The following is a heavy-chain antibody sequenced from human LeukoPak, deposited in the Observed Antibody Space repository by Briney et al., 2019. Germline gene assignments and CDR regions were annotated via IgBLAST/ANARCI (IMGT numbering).Heavy chain of an antibody. CDR2: IYYSGST. V-gene: IGHV4-59*12. J-gene: IGHJ6*04. CDR3: ARDREDYYAMDV. Sequence: SETLSLTCTVSGGSIRSYYWSWIRQPPGKGLEWIGYIYYSGSTNYNPSLKSRVTMSVDTSKNQFSLKLSSVTAADTALYYCARDREDYYAMDVWGKGNTVTVSS. CDR1: GGSIRSYY. D-gene: IGHD3-10*01.